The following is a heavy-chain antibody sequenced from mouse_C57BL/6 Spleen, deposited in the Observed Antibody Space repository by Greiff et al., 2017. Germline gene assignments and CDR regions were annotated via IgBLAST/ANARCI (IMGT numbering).Heavy chain of an antibody. D-gene: IGHD1-1*01. V-gene: IGHV1-82*01. CDR2: IYPGDGDT. Sequence: QVHVKQSGPELVKPGASVKISCKASGYAFSSSWMNWVKQRPGKGLEWIGRIYPGDGDTNYNGKFKGKATLTADKSASTAYMQISSLTSEDSAVYFCARSGITTVVFDYWGQGTTLTVSS. CDR3: ARSGITTVVFDY. CDR1: GYAFSSSW. J-gene: IGHJ2*01.